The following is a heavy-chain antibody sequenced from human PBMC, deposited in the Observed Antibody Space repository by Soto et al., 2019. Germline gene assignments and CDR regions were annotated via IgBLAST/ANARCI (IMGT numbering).Heavy chain of an antibody. D-gene: IGHD6-13*01. J-gene: IGHJ4*02. V-gene: IGHV1-69*02. Sequence: ASVKVSCKASGGTFSSYTISWVRQAPGQGLEWMGRIIPILGIANYAQKFQGRVTITADKSTSTAYMELSSLRSEDTAVYYCARGVLAAAGSFDYWGQGTLVTVSS. CDR3: ARGVLAAAGSFDY. CDR1: GGTFSSYT. CDR2: IIPILGIA.